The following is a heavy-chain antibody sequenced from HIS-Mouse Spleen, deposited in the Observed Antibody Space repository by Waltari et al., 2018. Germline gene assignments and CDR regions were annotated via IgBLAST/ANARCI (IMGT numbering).Heavy chain of an antibody. Sequence: QVQLQESGPGLVKPSQTLSLTCTVSGGSISSGGYYWSWIRQHPGKGLGWIGYIYYSGSNHHNPALKSRVTISVDTSKNQFSLKLSSVTAADTAVYYCARSPYYDFWSGYSDNWFDPWGQGTLVTVSS. J-gene: IGHJ5*02. CDR2: IYYSGSN. CDR3: ARSPYYDFWSGYSDNWFDP. CDR1: GGSISSGGYY. V-gene: IGHV4-31*03. D-gene: IGHD3-3*01.